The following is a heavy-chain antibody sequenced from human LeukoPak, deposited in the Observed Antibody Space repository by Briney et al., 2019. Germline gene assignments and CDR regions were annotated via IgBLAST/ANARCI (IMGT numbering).Heavy chain of an antibody. Sequence: SETLSLTCAVYGGSFSGYYWSWIRQPPGKGLEWIGEINHSGSTNYNPSLKSRVTISVDTSKNQFSLKLSSVTAADTAVYYCAAQDVNWFDPWGQGTLVTVSS. V-gene: IGHV4-34*01. CDR1: GGSFSGYY. J-gene: IGHJ5*02. CDR3: AAQDVNWFDP. CDR2: INHSGST. D-gene: IGHD2-15*01.